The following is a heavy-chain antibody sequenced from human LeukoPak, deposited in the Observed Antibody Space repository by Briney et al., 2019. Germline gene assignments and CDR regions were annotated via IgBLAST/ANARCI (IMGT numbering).Heavy chain of an antibody. CDR2: IWYDGSNK. D-gene: IGHD6-13*01. Sequence: PGGSLRLSCAASGFTFSSNGMHGAGQAPGKGRGGVAVIWYDGSNKYYADSVKGRFTISRDNSKNTLYLQMNSLRAEDTAAYYCARDSRYSSSWYGSFDYWGQGTLVTVSS. J-gene: IGHJ4*02. V-gene: IGHV3-33*01. CDR1: GFTFSSNG. CDR3: ARDSRYSSSWYGSFDY.